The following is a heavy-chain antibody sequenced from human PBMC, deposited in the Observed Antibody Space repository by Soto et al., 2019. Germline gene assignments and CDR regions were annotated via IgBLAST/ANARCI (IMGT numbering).Heavy chain of an antibody. D-gene: IGHD6-19*01. Sequence: QVQLVQSGAEVKKPGASVKVSCKASGYTFTSYAIHWVRQAPGQRLEWMGWINAGNGNTKYSQKFQDRVTITRETSASTAYMELSSLRSEDTAVYYCARDLGGWPDYWGQGTLVNVSS. V-gene: IGHV1-3*01. CDR2: INAGNGNT. J-gene: IGHJ4*02. CDR1: GYTFTSYA. CDR3: ARDLGGWPDY.